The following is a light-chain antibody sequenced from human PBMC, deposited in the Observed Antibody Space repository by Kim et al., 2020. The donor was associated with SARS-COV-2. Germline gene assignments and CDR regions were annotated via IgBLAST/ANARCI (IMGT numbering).Light chain of an antibody. V-gene: IGKV1-39*01. CDR3: QQDHNTPWT. CDR1: QNISDY. J-gene: IGKJ1*01. Sequence: ASVGDRVTITCRASQNISDYLNWYQQRPGKAPKLLISAASTLQIGVPSRFSGSGSGTDFTLSVNSLQSEDFATYYCQQDHNTPWTFGQGTKVDIK. CDR2: AAS.